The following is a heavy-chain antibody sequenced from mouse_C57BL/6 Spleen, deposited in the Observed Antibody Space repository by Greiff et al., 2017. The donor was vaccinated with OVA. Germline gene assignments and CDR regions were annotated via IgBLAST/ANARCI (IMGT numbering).Heavy chain of an antibody. J-gene: IGHJ3*01. CDR2: ISSGSSTI. CDR3: ARKEAFYYGSPWFAY. Sequence: EVQLVESGGGLVKPGGSLKLSCAASGFTFSDYGMHWVRQAPEKGLEWVAYISSGSSTIYYADTVKGRFTISRDNAKNTLFLQMTSLRSEDTAMYYCARKEAFYYGSPWFAYWGQGTLVTVSA. CDR1: GFTFSDYG. D-gene: IGHD1-1*01. V-gene: IGHV5-17*01.